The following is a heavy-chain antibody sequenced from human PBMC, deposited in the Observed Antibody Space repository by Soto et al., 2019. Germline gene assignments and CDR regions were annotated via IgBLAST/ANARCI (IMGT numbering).Heavy chain of an antibody. CDR2: ISIDGGSGHIT. D-gene: IGHD3-9*01. J-gene: IGHJ1*01. CDR3: ARGTNRWRLYYFDH. Sequence: GGSLRLSCAASGFTFNNYGVSWVRQAPGKGLEWIADISIDGGSGHITYYADSLKGRFTISRDNSKNTIYLQMNSLRAEDTAIYYCARGTNRWRLYYFDHWGQGT. V-gene: IGHV3-23*01. CDR1: GFTFNNYG.